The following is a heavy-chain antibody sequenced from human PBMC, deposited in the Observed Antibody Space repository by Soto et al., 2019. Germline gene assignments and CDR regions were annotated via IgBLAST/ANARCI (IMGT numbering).Heavy chain of an antibody. J-gene: IGHJ4*02. CDR2: IYYSGST. Sequence: SETLSLTCTVSGGSVSSGSYYWSWIRQPPGKGLEWIGYIYYSGSTNYNPSLKSRVTISVDTSKNQFSLKLSSVTAADTAVYYCARDFVGATDYWGQGTLVTVSS. V-gene: IGHV4-61*01. D-gene: IGHD1-26*01. CDR3: ARDFVGATDY. CDR1: GGSVSSGSYY.